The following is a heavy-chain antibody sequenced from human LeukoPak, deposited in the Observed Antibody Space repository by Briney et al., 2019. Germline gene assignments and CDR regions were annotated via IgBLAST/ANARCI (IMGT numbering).Heavy chain of an antibody. V-gene: IGHV3-30*04. J-gene: IGHJ3*02. CDR3: ARDQGAAQAFDI. CDR1: GFILRNYA. CDR2: ISFHGSET. Sequence: GGSLRLSRAASGFILRNYAMHWVRQAPGKGLEWVADISFHGSETYYEASVKGRFPFSRDNAKNPLYLQMNTLRTEDTALFYIARDQGAAQAFDIWGEGTMVTVSS. D-gene: IGHD6-6*01.